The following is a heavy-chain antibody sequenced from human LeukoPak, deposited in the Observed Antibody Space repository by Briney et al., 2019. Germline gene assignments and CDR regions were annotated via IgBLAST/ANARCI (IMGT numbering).Heavy chain of an antibody. CDR3: ATDYDFWSGLIDY. J-gene: IGHJ4*02. V-gene: IGHV3-48*02. D-gene: IGHD3-3*01. CDR2: ISSSSSTI. Sequence: GGSLRLSCAASGFTFSSYSMNWVRQAPGKGLGWVSYISSSSSTIYYADSVKGRFTISRDNAKNSLYLQMNSLRDEDTAVYYCATDYDFWSGLIDYWGQGTLVTVSS. CDR1: GFTFSSYS.